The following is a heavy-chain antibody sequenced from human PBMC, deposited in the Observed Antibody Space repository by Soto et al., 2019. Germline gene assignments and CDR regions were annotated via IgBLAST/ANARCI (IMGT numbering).Heavy chain of an antibody. J-gene: IGHJ5*02. D-gene: IGHD6-19*01. Sequence: EVQLVESGGGLVQPGGSLRLSCAGSGFIFSTYEMNRVRQPPGKGLEWVSYISSTGSTIYYAESVKGRFTISRDNAKNSLFLQMSSLRADDTAVYYCARARYSGAWYPEFAWGQGTLVTVSS. CDR3: ARARYSGAWYPEFA. V-gene: IGHV3-48*03. CDR2: ISSTGSTI. CDR1: GFIFSTYE.